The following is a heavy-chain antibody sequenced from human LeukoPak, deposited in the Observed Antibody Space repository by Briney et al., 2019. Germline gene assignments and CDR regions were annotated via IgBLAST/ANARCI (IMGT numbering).Heavy chain of an antibody. CDR1: GFTFSTYS. V-gene: IGHV3-21*01. CDR2: ISTSSLYI. CDR3: ARGLRSSDY. J-gene: IGHJ4*02. Sequence: KTGGSLRLSCTASGFTFSTYSMNWVRQAPGKGLEWVSFISTSSLYIYYADSVKGRFTISRDNAKNSLHLLMNSLRPEDTAVYYCARGLRSSDYWGQGTLVTVSS. D-gene: IGHD4-17*01.